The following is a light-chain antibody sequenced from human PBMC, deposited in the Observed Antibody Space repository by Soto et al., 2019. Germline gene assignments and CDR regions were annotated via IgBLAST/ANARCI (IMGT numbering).Light chain of an antibody. CDR2: AAS. J-gene: IGKJ3*01. CDR3: QQSYSAPLT. CDR1: QTIGKY. Sequence: DIRMTQSPSSLSASVEDKLTITCRASQTIGKYLNWYQEKPGKAPNLLIYAASSLQSGVPSRFSGSGSETDFTLTISSLQPEDFATYYCQQSYSAPLTFGPGTKVDIK. V-gene: IGKV1-39*01.